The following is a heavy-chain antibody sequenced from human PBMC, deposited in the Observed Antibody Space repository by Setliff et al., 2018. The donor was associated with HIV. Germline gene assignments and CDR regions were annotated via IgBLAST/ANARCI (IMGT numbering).Heavy chain of an antibody. V-gene: IGHV4-4*07. CDR3: ARRTFGSGRIDP. Sequence: NPSETLSLTCTVSGGSINNYYWSWIRQPAGKGLEWIGHIHASGSTNYNPSLKSRVTITVDTSTQQFFLKLNSVTATDTAVYYCARRTFGSGRIDPWGQGTLVTVSS. CDR1: GGSINNYY. D-gene: IGHD3-16*01. J-gene: IGHJ5*02. CDR2: IHASGST.